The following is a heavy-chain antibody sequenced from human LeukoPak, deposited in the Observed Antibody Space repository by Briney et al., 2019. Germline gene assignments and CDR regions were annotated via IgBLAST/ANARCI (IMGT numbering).Heavy chain of an antibody. Sequence: ASVKVSCKASGYTFTGYYMHWVRQAPGQGLEWMGWINPNSGGTNYAQKFQGRVTMTRDTSISTAYMELSRLRSDDTAVYYCAKVVGGSSWYYKYYMDVWGKGTTVTISS. CDR2: INPNSGGT. D-gene: IGHD6-13*01. CDR1: GYTFTGYY. J-gene: IGHJ6*03. V-gene: IGHV1-2*02. CDR3: AKVVGGSSWYYKYYMDV.